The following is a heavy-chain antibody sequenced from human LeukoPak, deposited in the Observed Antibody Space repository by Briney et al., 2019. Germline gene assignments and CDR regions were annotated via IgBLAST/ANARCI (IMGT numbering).Heavy chain of an antibody. Sequence: ASVKVSFKSSVYTFPGYYMHWVRQAPGQGLEWMGWINPNSGDSKFAREFQGRVTMTRDTSISTAYMGLSRLRSDDTAVYYCATQRGSYLWGTDFDYCGQATLVTVSS. J-gene: IGHJ4*02. CDR1: VYTFPGYY. CDR3: ATQRGSYLWGTDFDY. D-gene: IGHD3-16*01. CDR2: INPNSGDS. V-gene: IGHV1-2*02.